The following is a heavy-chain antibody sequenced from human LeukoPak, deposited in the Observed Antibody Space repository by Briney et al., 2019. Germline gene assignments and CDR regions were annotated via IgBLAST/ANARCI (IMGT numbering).Heavy chain of an antibody. D-gene: IGHD3-9*01. CDR2: FHQSVST. J-gene: IGHJ4*02. V-gene: IGHV4-4*02. CDR3: ARQLAYYDILTVDY. CDR1: GDSISSDKW. Sequence: PSETLSLTCAVSGDSISSDKWWSWVRQPPGKGLEYIGEFHQSVSTYYNPSLKSRVTISVDTSKNQFSLKLSSVTAADTAVYYCARQLAYYDILTVDYWGQGTLVTVSS.